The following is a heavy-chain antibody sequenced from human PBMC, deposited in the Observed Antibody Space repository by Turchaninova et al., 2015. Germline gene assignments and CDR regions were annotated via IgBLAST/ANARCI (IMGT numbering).Heavy chain of an antibody. CDR1: GFNFSDYS. J-gene: IGHJ4*02. V-gene: IGHV3-21*01. D-gene: IGHD3-16*01. Sequence: GGCLVKPGGSLKLSCATSGFNFSDYSMNWVRQAPGKGLEWVASVSRSSSYIYYVDSVKCRFTISRYNAKKSVSLQMHGLRAEHPAGYSYVGARPEGLDYWGQGIMVAVSS. CDR2: VSRSSSYI. CDR3: VGARPEGLDY.